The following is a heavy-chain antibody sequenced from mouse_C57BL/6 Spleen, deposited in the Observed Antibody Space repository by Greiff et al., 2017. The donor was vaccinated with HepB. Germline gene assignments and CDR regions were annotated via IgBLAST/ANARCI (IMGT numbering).Heavy chain of an antibody. J-gene: IGHJ2*01. D-gene: IGHD1-1*01. CDR1: GFTFSSYA. Sequence: EVQRVESGEGLVKPGGSLKLSCAASGFTFSSYAMSWVRQAPEKRLEWVAYISSGGDYIYYADTVKGRFTISRDNARNTLYLQMSSLKSEDTAMYYCTRGGISSIDYWGQGTTLTVSS. CDR3: TRGGISSIDY. CDR2: ISSGGDYI. V-gene: IGHV5-9-1*02.